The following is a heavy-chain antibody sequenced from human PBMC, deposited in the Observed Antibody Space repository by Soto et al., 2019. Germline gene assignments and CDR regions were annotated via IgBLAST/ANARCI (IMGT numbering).Heavy chain of an antibody. Sequence: QVQLVQSGVEVEKPGASVKVSCKASGYTFTNYGISWVRQAPGQGLEWMGWISAYNGDTNYAQKFQGRVTXXTXTXXSTAYMELRSLRSDDTAVYYCARDVPTVTTGGPDYWGQGTLVTVSS. D-gene: IGHD4-17*01. CDR2: ISAYNGDT. CDR1: GYTFTNYG. CDR3: ARDVPTVTTGGPDY. J-gene: IGHJ4*02. V-gene: IGHV1-18*01.